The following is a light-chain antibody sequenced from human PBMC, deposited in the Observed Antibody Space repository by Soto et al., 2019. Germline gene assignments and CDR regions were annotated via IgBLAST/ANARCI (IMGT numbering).Light chain of an antibody. V-gene: IGLV1-44*01. CDR2: TNN. J-gene: IGLJ1*01. CDR1: TSNIGSHS. CDR3: ATWDDSLKGV. Sequence: QTVVTQPPSVSGTPGQRVTISCSGGTSNIGSHSVNWFQHLPGTAPKLLIITNNQRPSGVPDRFSGYKSGSSASLVISGLRSEDEAVYYCATWDDSLKGVLGTGTKLTVL.